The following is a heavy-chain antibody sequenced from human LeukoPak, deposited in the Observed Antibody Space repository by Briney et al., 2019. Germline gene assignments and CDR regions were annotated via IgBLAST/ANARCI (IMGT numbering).Heavy chain of an antibody. V-gene: IGHV3-23*01. Sequence: GGSLRLSCTASGFTFSSYTMSWVRQAPGEGLEWLSAINGRGITYYAGSVKGRFTISRDNSENTLYMQMNSLTVDDTAVYFCAKERQTGDYFTSDYWGQGTLVTVSS. D-gene: IGHD4-17*01. CDR2: INGRGIT. CDR3: AKERQTGDYFTSDY. J-gene: IGHJ4*02. CDR1: GFTFSSYT.